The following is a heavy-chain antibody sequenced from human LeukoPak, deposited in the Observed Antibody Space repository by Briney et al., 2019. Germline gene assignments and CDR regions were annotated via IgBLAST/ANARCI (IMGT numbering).Heavy chain of an antibody. V-gene: IGHV3-30*18. J-gene: IGHJ4*02. Sequence: GGSLRLSCAASGFTFSSYGMHWVRQAPGKGLEWVAVISYDGSNKYYADSVKGRFTISRDNSKNTLYLQMNSLRAEDTAVYYCAEPSSGSSGWYPTFDYWGQGTLVTVSS. D-gene: IGHD6-19*01. CDR2: ISYDGSNK. CDR3: AEPSSGSSGWYPTFDY. CDR1: GFTFSSYG.